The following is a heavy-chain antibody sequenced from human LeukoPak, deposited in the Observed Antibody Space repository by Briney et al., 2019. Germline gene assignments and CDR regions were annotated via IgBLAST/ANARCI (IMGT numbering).Heavy chain of an antibody. Sequence: GRSLRLPCASSAFTFDHYTMHCVRQAPGKGLEWVQYIRWNSGSIGYEDSVKGRFAISRDTAKNSLYVQMNSLRDEDTALYYCAKDLYYYDRRGSEYWGQGTLVTVSS. D-gene: IGHD3-22*01. CDR2: IRWNSGSI. CDR3: AKDLYYYDRRGSEY. J-gene: IGHJ4*02. V-gene: IGHV3-9*01. CDR1: AFTFDHYT.